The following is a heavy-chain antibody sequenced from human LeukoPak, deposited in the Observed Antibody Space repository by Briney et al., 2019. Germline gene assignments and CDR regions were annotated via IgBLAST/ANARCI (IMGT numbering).Heavy chain of an antibody. CDR1: GGSISSSNW. CDR2: IYHSGST. CDR3: ASTYCSSTSCYVGGPGYYYYGMDV. Sequence: SETLSLTCAVSGGSISSSNWWSWVHQPPGQGLEWIGEIYHSGSTNYNPSLKSRVTISVDKSKSQFSLKLSSVTAADTAVYYCASTYCSSTSCYVGGPGYYYYGMDVWGQGTTVTVSS. V-gene: IGHV4-4*02. J-gene: IGHJ6*02. D-gene: IGHD2-2*01.